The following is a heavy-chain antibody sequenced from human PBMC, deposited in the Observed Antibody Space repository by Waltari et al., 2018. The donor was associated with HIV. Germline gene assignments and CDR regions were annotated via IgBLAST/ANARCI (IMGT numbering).Heavy chain of an antibody. CDR2: INQEGSEK. V-gene: IGHV3-7*01. CDR3: TRGGFGFGE. J-gene: IGHJ4*02. D-gene: IGHD2-21*01. Sequence: EVQLVESGGVSVQPGGSLRLSCAASGFIFSTYWMSWVRQAPGKGLEWVAKINQEGSEKYYVDSVKGRFSISRDNAKNSLYLQINSLRVEDTAVYYCTRGGFGFGEWGQGTLVTVSS. CDR1: GFIFSTYW.